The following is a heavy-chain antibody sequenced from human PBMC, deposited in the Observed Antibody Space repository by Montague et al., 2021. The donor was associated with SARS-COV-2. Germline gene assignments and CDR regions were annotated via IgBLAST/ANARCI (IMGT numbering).Heavy chain of an antibody. Sequence: SLRLYCAASGFTFGSYSMNWVRQAPGKGLEWVSSISSSSSYIYYADSVKGRFTISRDNAKNSLYLQMNSLRAEDTAVYYCARDAHYDILTGYFGYWGQGTLVTVSS. V-gene: IGHV3-21*01. CDR1: GFTFGSYS. CDR2: ISSSSSYI. J-gene: IGHJ4*02. D-gene: IGHD3-9*01. CDR3: ARDAHYDILTGYFGY.